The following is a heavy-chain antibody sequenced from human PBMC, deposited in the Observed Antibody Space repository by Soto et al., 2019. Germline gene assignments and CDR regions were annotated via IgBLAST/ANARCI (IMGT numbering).Heavy chain of an antibody. J-gene: IGHJ5*02. V-gene: IGHV1-69*02. CDR2: IIPILGIA. CDR1: GGTFSSYT. CDR3: AISLHLRLIAMVRGESFPFDP. D-gene: IGHD3-10*01. Sequence: ASVKVSCKASGGTFSSYTISWVRQAPGQGLEWMGRIIPILGIANYAQKFQGRVTITADKSTSTAYMELSSLRSEDTAVYYCAISLHLRLIAMVRGESFPFDPWGQGTLVTVSS.